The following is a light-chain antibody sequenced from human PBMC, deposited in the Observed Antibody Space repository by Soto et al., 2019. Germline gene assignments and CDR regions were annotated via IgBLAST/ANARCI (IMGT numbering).Light chain of an antibody. J-gene: IGKJ1*01. CDR3: QQYNNWPLWT. CDR2: GAS. V-gene: IGKV3-15*01. Sequence: EIVMTQSPPTLSVSPGERATLSCRASQSVSSNLAWYQQKPGLAPRLLIYGASTRATGIPARFSGSGSGTEFSLTISSLQSEDFAVYYCQQYNNWPLWTFGQGTKVEIK. CDR1: QSVSSN.